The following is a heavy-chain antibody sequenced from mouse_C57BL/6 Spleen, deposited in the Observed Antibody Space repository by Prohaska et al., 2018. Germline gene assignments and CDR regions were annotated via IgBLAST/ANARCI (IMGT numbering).Heavy chain of an antibody. CDR1: GFTFSSYT. D-gene: IGHD4-1*01. CDR2: ISGCGGNT. CDR3: ARHDWDGYWYFDV. Sequence: EVMLVESGGGLVKPGGSLKLSCAASGFTFSSYTMSWVRQTPENRQVWVATISGCGGNTYYPDSVKGRFTISRDNAKNTLYLQMSSLRSEDTALYYCARHDWDGYWYFDVWGTETTNSVST. V-gene: IGHV5-9*01. J-gene: IGHJ1*03.